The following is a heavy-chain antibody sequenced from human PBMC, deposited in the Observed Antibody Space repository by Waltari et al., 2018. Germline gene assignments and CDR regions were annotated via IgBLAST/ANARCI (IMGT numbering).Heavy chain of an antibody. CDR2: FTVSTSST. V-gene: IGHV3-23*01. Sequence: EVQLLESGGGLVQPGGSVRLSCAASGFTFSSYAMSWVRQAPGKGLEWVSTFTVSTSSTYYTDSVKGRFTISRDNSKNTLYLQMNSLRAEDTAIYYCARDFRYFSSWGQGTLVTVSS. CDR3: ARDFRYFSS. CDR1: GFTFSSYA. J-gene: IGHJ4*02. D-gene: IGHD6-13*01.